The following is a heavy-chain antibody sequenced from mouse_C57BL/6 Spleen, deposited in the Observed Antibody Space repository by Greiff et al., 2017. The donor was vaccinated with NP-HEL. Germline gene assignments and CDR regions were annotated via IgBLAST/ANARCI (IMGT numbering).Heavy chain of an antibody. Sequence: EVQVVESGGGLVKPGGSLKLSCAASGFTFSSYAMSWVRQTPEKRLEWVATISDGGSYTYYPDNVKGRFTISRDNAKNNLYLQMSHLKSEDTAMYYCARAYYDYDEAMDYWGQGTSVTVSS. CDR2: ISDGGSYT. V-gene: IGHV5-4*01. D-gene: IGHD2-4*01. J-gene: IGHJ4*01. CDR3: ARAYYDYDEAMDY. CDR1: GFTFSSYA.